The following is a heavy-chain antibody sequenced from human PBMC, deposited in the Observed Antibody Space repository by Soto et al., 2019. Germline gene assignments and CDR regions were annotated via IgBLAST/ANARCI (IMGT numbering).Heavy chain of an antibody. CDR3: ARGDATKIVVTTYYAMDV. CDR1: GDSLSNYG. CDR2: IIPVFGTP. Sequence: QVQLVQSGAEVKKPGFSVKVSCKASGDSLSNYGISWVRQAPGQGLEWMGAIIPVFGTPNYAQKFQDRVTITADESTTTVYMEVRSLTSEDTAVYYCARGDATKIVVTTYYAMDVWGQGTTVTVSS. D-gene: IGHD3-22*01. V-gene: IGHV1-69*12. J-gene: IGHJ6*02.